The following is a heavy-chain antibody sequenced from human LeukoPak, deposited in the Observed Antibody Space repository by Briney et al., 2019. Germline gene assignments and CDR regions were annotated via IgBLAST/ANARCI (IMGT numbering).Heavy chain of an antibody. V-gene: IGHV4-59*01. CDR2: IYYSGST. CDR3: ARAGDPLSIGGYYDSSGSGAFDI. Sequence: SETLSLTCTVSGGSISSYYWSWIRQPPGKGLEWIGYIYYSGSTNYNPSLKSRVTISVDTSKNQFSLKLSSVTAADTAVYYCARAGDPLSIGGYYDSSGSGAFDIWGQGTMVTVSS. CDR1: GGSISSYY. J-gene: IGHJ3*02. D-gene: IGHD3-22*01.